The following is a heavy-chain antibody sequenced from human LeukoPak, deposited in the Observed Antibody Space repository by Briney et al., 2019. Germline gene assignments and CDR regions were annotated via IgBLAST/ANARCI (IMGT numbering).Heavy chain of an antibody. V-gene: IGHV3-74*01. Sequence: GGSLRLSCAASGFTFSSYWMNWVRQAPGKGLVWVSRINSDGSSTSYADSVKGRFTISRDNAKNTLYPQMNSLRAEDTAVYYCARGGSSWLGDYWGQGTLVTVSS. CDR2: INSDGSST. D-gene: IGHD6-13*01. CDR3: ARGGSSWLGDY. J-gene: IGHJ4*02. CDR1: GFTFSSYW.